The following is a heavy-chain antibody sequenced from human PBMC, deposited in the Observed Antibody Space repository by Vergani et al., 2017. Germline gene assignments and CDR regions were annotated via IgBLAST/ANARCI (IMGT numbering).Heavy chain of an antibody. CDR3: AKYGDDARPYWYLDL. V-gene: IGHV4-59*01. CDR2: IYYSGST. Sequence: QVQLQESGPGLVKPSETLSLTCTVSGGSISRYYWSWIRQPPGKGLEWIGYIYYSGSTNYNPSLKSRVTISVDTSNNQFSLKLSSVTAADTAVYYCAKYGDDARPYWYLDLWGRGTLVTVSS. CDR1: GGSISRYY. D-gene: IGHD4-17*01. J-gene: IGHJ2*01.